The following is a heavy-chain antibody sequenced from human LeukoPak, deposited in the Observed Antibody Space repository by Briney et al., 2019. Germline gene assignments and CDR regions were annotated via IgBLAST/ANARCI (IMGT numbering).Heavy chain of an antibody. Sequence: GGSLRLSCAASGFTFSSQAMSWVRQAPGKGLEWVSTISDSGGRTYYADSVKGRFTISRDNSKNTLYLEMNSLGAEDTAIYYCAKMKGHPLPKYYMDVWGQGTTVTVSS. CDR2: ISDSGGRT. CDR1: GFTFSSQA. V-gene: IGHV3-23*01. CDR3: AKMKGHPLPKYYMDV. J-gene: IGHJ6*01. D-gene: IGHD1-26*01.